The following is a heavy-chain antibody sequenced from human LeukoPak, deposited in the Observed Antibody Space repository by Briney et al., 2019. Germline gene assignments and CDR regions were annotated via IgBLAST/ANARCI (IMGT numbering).Heavy chain of an antibody. J-gene: IGHJ4*02. CDR3: AREGEDYYYDSSGYLEY. Sequence: GGSLTLSCAASGFSVTNNFMTWVRQSLEKGLEWVSLIDSGGYTYHADSVKGRFTISRDNAKNSLYLQMNSLRAEDTAVYYCAREGEDYYYDSSGYLEYWGQGTLVTVSS. D-gene: IGHD3-22*01. V-gene: IGHV3-53*01. CDR2: IDSGGYT. CDR1: GFSVTNNF.